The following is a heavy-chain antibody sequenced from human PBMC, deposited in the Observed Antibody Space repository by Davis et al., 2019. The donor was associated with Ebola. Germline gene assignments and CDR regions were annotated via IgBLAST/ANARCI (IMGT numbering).Heavy chain of an antibody. CDR1: GYTFTSYY. J-gene: IGHJ4*02. Sequence: AASVKVSCKASGYTFTSYYMHWVRQAPGQGLEWMGGIIPIFGTANYAQKFQGRVTITADKSTSTAYMELSSLRSEDTAVYYCARAAIRELFDVVYYFDYWGQGTLVTVSS. CDR3: ARAAIRELFDVVYYFDY. D-gene: IGHD3-10*01. CDR2: IIPIFGTA. V-gene: IGHV1-69*06.